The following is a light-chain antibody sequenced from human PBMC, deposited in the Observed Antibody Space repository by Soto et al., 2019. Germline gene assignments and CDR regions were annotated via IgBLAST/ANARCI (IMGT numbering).Light chain of an antibody. V-gene: IGLV2-14*03. J-gene: IGLJ1*01. Sequence: QSALTQPASVSGSPGQSITISCTGTSNDVGSYNYVSWYQHHPGKAPKLMIYDVSNRPSGVSNRFSGSKSGNTASLTISGLQPEDEADYYCSSYTTSNTRQIVFGTGTKVTVL. CDR2: DVS. CDR1: SNDVGSYNY. CDR3: SSYTTSNTRQIV.